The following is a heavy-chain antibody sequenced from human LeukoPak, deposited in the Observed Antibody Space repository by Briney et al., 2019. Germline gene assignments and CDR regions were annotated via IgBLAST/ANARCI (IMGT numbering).Heavy chain of an antibody. V-gene: IGHV3-33*01. D-gene: IGHD3-10*01. CDR1: GFTFSSYG. J-gene: IGHJ3*02. Sequence: GGSLRLSCAAAGFTFSSYGMQWVRQAPGKGLEWVAVIWYDGSNKYYADSVKGRFTISRDNSKNTLYLQMNSLRAEDTAVYYCACLSIPTYGSATGDGAFDIWGQGTMVTVSS. CDR3: ACLSIPTYGSATGDGAFDI. CDR2: IWYDGSNK.